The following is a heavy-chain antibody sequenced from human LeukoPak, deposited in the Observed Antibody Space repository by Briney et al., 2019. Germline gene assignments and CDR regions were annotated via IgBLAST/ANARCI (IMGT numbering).Heavy chain of an antibody. D-gene: IGHD5-18*01. CDR3: AKESTAMARGY. Sequence: GGSLRLSCAASRFTFKDYAMNWVRQAPGKGLEWVSTISGSGTGTYYVDSVKGRFTISRDNSKNTLYLQMNSLRAEDTAVYYCAKESTAMARGYWGQGTLVTVSS. CDR1: RFTFKDYA. V-gene: IGHV3-23*01. J-gene: IGHJ4*02. CDR2: ISGSGTGT.